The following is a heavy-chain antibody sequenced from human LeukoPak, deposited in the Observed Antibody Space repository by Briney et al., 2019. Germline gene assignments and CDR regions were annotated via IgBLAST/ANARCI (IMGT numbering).Heavy chain of an antibody. D-gene: IGHD3-10*01. CDR2: ISGSGGST. J-gene: IGHJ6*04. Sequence: GGSLRLSCAASGFTFSSYAMSWVRQAPGKGLEWVSAISGSGGSTYYADSVKGRFTISRDNSKNTLYLQMNSLRAEDTAVYYCAKDRDLWFGELGYYYYGMDVWGKGTTVTVSS. CDR3: AKDRDLWFGELGYYYYGMDV. V-gene: IGHV3-23*01. CDR1: GFTFSSYA.